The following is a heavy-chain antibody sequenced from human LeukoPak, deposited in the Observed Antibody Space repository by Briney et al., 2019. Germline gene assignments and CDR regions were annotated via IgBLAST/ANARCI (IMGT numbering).Heavy chain of an antibody. Sequence: ASVTVSCTASGYTFTDYYMHWVRQAPGQGLEWVGWLNPNSGDTNYAQKFQGRVSMTRDSSISTAYMDLSYLRSDDTAVYSCARGRNIEMTTMSGGSDYWGQGTLVTVSS. CDR2: LNPNSGDT. CDR3: ARGRNIEMTTMSGGSDY. V-gene: IGHV1-2*02. D-gene: IGHD5-24*01. CDR1: GYTFTDYY. J-gene: IGHJ4*02.